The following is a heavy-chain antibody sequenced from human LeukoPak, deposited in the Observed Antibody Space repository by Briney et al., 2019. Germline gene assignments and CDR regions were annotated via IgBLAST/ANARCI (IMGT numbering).Heavy chain of an antibody. Sequence: PGGSLRLSCAASGFSFSSYEMNWVRQAPGKGLEWVSYISSSGSIIYYADSVKGRFTISRDNAKNSLSLQMNSLRAEDTAVYYCARDGDSSALDAFDIWGQGTTVTVSS. J-gene: IGHJ3*02. CDR3: ARDGDSSALDAFDI. D-gene: IGHD3-22*01. CDR1: GFSFSSYE. V-gene: IGHV3-48*03. CDR2: ISSSGSII.